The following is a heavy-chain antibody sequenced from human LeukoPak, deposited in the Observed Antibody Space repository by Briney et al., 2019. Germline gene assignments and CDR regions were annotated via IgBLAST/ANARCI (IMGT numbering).Heavy chain of an antibody. D-gene: IGHD3-9*01. CDR3: ARHLPYYDILTGYYVPLSYWYFDL. Sequence: SETLSLTCTVSGGSIGTYYRSWIRQPPGKGLEWIGYIYYSGSTNYNPSLKSRVTISVDTSKNQFSLKLSSVTAADTAVYYCARHLPYYDILTGYYVPLSYWYFDLWGRGTLVTVSS. V-gene: IGHV4-59*08. CDR2: IYYSGST. CDR1: GGSIGTYY. J-gene: IGHJ2*01.